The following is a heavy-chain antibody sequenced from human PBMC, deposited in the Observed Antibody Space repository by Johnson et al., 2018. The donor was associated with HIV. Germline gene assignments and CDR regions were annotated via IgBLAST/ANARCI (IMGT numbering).Heavy chain of an antibody. J-gene: IGHJ3*01. CDR1: GFTFSSYG. V-gene: IGHV3-30*03. Sequence: QVQLMESGGGVVRPGRSLRLSCAASGFTFSSYGMHWVRQAPGKGLEWVAVISYDGSNKYYSDSVKGRFTISRDNSKNTLYLQMNSLKDEDTALYYCARGIVITFGGPDAFDV. D-gene: IGHD3-16*01. CDR2: ISYDGSNK. CDR3: ARGIVITFGGPDAFDV.